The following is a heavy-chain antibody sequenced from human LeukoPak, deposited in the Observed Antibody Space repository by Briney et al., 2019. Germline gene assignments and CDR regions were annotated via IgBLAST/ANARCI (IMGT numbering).Heavy chain of an antibody. CDR3: AGTIAAAAWFDP. Sequence: SETLSLTCAVYGGSFSGYYWSWIRQPPGKGLEWIGYVYYSGSTNYNPSLKSRVTISVDTSKNQFSLKLSSVTAADTAVYYCAGTIAAAAWFDPWGQGTLVTVSS. J-gene: IGHJ5*02. CDR1: GGSFSGYY. D-gene: IGHD6-13*01. CDR2: VYYSGST. V-gene: IGHV4-59*08.